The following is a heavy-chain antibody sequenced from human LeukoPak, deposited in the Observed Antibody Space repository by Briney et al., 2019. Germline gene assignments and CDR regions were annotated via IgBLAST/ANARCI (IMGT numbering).Heavy chain of an antibody. Sequence: GGSLRLSCAASGFTFSSYAMSWVRQAPGKGLEWVSAISGSGGSTYYADSVKGRFTISRDNSKNTLYLQMNSLRDEDTAVYYCAKGGAADYYYYYYGMDVWGQGTTVTVSS. CDR2: ISGSGGST. D-gene: IGHD6-13*01. CDR3: AKGGAADYYYYYYGMDV. CDR1: GFTFSSYA. J-gene: IGHJ6*02. V-gene: IGHV3-23*01.